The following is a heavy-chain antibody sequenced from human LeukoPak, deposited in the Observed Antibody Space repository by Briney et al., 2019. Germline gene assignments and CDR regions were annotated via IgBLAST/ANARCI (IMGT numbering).Heavy chain of an antibody. CDR3: AELGITMIGGV. D-gene: IGHD3-10*02. CDR2: ISSSGSTI. V-gene: IGHV3-48*03. Sequence: PGGSLRLSCAASGFTFSSYEMNWVRQAPGKGLEWVSYISSSGSTIYYADSEKGRFTISRDNAKNSLYLQMNSLRAEDTAVYYCAELGITMIGGVWGKGTTVTISS. J-gene: IGHJ6*04. CDR1: GFTFSSYE.